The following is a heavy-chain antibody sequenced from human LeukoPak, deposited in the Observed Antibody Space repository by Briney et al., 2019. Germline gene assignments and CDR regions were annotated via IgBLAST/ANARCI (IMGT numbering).Heavy chain of an antibody. CDR2: ISSSSSYI. J-gene: IGHJ5*02. CDR3: AREEGYCTNGVCYYWFDP. CDR1: GFTFSSYS. V-gene: IGHV3-21*04. D-gene: IGHD2-8*01. Sequence: GGSLRLSCAASGFTFSSYSMNWVRQAPGKGLEWVSSISSSSSYIYYADSVKGRFTISRDNAKNSLYLQMNSLRAEDTAVYYCAREEGYCTNGVCYYWFDPWGQGTLVTVSS.